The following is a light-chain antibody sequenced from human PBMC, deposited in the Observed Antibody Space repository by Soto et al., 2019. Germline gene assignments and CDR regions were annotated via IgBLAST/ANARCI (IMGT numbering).Light chain of an antibody. Sequence: DIQMTQSPSTLSASVGDRFTITCRASQSISSYLNWYQQKPGKAPKLLIYAASSLQSGVPSRCSGSGAGTDFTLTSSSLQPEDFATYYCQQSYSTPRTFGQGTKVDI. CDR3: QQSYSTPRT. J-gene: IGKJ1*01. CDR2: AAS. CDR1: QSISSY. V-gene: IGKV1-39*01.